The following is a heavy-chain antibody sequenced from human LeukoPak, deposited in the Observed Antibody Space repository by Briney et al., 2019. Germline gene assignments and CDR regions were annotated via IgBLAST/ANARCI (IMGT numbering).Heavy chain of an antibody. D-gene: IGHD6-19*01. CDR1: GGSISSYY. J-gene: IGHJ6*03. V-gene: IGHV4-59*12. CDR2: IYYSGST. Sequence: PSETLSLTCTVSGGSISSYYWSWIRQPPGKGLEWIGYIYYSGSTNYNPSLKSRVTISVDTSKNQFSLKLSSVTAADTAVYYCARDLRHVAAGPPYYYYYYMDVWGKGTTVTISS. CDR3: ARDLRHVAAGPPYYYYYYMDV.